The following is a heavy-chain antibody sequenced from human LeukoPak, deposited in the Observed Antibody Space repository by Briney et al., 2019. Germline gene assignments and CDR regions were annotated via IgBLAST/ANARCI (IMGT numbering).Heavy chain of an antibody. V-gene: IGHV1-18*01. CDR3: ARSAAGYSSGLFDY. D-gene: IGHD6-19*01. CDR2: ISAYNANT. CDR1: GYTFTTYG. J-gene: IGHJ4*02. Sequence: ASVKVSCKASGYTFTTYGICWVRQAPGQGLEWMGWISAYNANTNYAQKLHGRVTMTTDTSTSTAYMELRSLRSDDTAVYHCARSAAGYSSGLFDYWGQGTLVTVSS.